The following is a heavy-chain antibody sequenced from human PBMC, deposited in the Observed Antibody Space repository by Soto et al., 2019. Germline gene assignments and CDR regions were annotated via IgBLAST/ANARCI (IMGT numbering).Heavy chain of an antibody. J-gene: IGHJ6*02. CDR2: IVVGSGNT. Sequence: ASVKVSCKASGFTFTSSAMQWVRQARGQRLEWIGWIVVGSGNTNYAQKFQERVTITRDMSTSTAYMELSSLRPEDTAVYYCAAGENSSGYYYYGMDVWGQGTTVTVSS. V-gene: IGHV1-58*02. CDR3: AAGENSSGYYYYGMDV. D-gene: IGHD6-19*01. CDR1: GFTFTSSA.